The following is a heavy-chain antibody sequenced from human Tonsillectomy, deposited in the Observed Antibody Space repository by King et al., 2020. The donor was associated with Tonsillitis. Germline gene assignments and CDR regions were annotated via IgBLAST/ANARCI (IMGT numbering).Heavy chain of an antibody. Sequence: VQLVESGGGLVQPGGSLRLSCAASGFTFSSYAMSWVRQAPGKGLEWVSGISGSGGSTYNADSVKGRFTISRDNSKNTLYLQMNSLRAEDTAVYYCAKGLYNWNDRGQYDYWGQGTLVTVSS. J-gene: IGHJ4*02. CDR3: AKGLYNWNDRGQYDY. D-gene: IGHD1-20*01. CDR2: ISGSGGST. V-gene: IGHV3-23*04. CDR1: GFTFSSYA.